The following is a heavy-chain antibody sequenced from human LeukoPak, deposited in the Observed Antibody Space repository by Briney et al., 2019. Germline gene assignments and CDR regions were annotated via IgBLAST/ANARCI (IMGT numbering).Heavy chain of an antibody. CDR1: GGSLSSSNW. D-gene: IGHD3-22*01. CDR2: IYHSGST. J-gene: IGHJ4*02. CDR3: ARDRKANYYDSSGTFDY. V-gene: IGHV4-4*02. Sequence: SETLSLTCAVSGGSLSSSNWWSWVRQPPGKGLEWIGEIYHSGSTNYNPSLKSRVTISVDKSKNQFSLKLSSVTAADTAVYYCARDRKANYYDSSGTFDYWGQGTLVTVSS.